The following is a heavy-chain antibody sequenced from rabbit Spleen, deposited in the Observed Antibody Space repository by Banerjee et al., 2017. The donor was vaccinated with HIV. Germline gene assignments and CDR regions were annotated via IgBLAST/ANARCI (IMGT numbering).Heavy chain of an antibody. D-gene: IGHD4-2*01. V-gene: IGHV1S45*01. Sequence: QEQLVESGGDLVKPGASLVVTCTASGLDFSSSYWICWVRQSPGKGLEWIACIDVSGGGRFYYASWAKGRFTISRTSSTTVALQMTSLTAADTATYFCTRDPAGREDFDLWGPGTLVTVS. J-gene: IGHJ4*01. CDR2: IDVSGGGRF. CDR1: GLDFSSSYW. CDR3: TRDPAGREDFDL.